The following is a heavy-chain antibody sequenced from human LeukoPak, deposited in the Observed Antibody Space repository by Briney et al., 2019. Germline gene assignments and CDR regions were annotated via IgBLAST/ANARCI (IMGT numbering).Heavy chain of an antibody. Sequence: GGSVRLSCVASKFTFSSYSMNWVRQAPGKGLEWVSSITSSSTYIYYADSVKGRFTISRDNARNLLFLQMNGLRAEDTAVYYCARGRSITLLRGVAMSDGFGIWGQGAMVAVSS. D-gene: IGHD3-10*01. CDR1: KFTFSSYS. J-gene: IGHJ3*02. V-gene: IGHV3-21*06. CDR3: ARGRSITLLRGVAMSDGFGI. CDR2: ITSSSTYI.